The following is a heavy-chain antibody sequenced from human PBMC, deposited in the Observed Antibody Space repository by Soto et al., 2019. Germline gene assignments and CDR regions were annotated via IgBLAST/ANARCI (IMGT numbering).Heavy chain of an antibody. Sequence: ASVKVSCKASGYSFTDDHIHGGRQAPGQGLEWLGRIDPKSGGTSTAQKLQGWVTMTTDTSISTASMELSRLTSDDTAIYYCDTGDRPACYKRVSSFLYNPDMDVSGQGRPVPVSS. CDR3: DTGDRPACYKRVSSFLYNPDMDV. V-gene: IGHV1-2*04. J-gene: IGHJ6*02. CDR2: IDPKSGGT. CDR1: GYSFTDDH. D-gene: IGHD1-1*01.